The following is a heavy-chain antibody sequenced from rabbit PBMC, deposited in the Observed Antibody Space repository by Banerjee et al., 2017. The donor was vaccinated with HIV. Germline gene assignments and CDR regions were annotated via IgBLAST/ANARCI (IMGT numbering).Heavy chain of an antibody. CDR2: IYSGDGSA. CDR1: GIDFSSGYD. D-gene: IGHD4-1*01. V-gene: IGHV1S40*01. Sequence: QSLEESGGGLVKPGGSLTLTCTASGIDFSSGYDMCWVRQAPGKGLEWIACIYSGDGSAYYASWAKGRFTISKTSSTTVTLQMTSLTAADTATYFCARGYYYSSGWGAEDWLDLWGPGTLVTVS. J-gene: IGHJ6*01. CDR3: ARGYYYSSGWGAEDWLDL.